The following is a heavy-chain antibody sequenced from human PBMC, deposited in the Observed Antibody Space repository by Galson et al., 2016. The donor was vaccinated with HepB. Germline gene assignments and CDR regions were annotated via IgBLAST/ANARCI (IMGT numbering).Heavy chain of an antibody. V-gene: IGHV1-2*06. D-gene: IGHD3-10*01. CDR3: ARRITAWHAFVI. Sequence: SVKVSCKASGYTFTDHFLHWVRQAPGQGLEWMGRINPHSGGTNFAQKFQGRVTMTRDTSITTAYLELSSLTSDDTAVYYCARRITAWHAFVIWGQGTMVTVSS. CDR1: GYTFTDHF. CDR2: INPHSGGT. J-gene: IGHJ3*02.